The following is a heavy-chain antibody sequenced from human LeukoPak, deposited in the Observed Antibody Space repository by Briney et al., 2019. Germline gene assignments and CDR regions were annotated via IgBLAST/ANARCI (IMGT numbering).Heavy chain of an antibody. CDR2: INPNSGGT. V-gene: IGHV1-2*02. D-gene: IGHD6-19*01. Sequence: GASVKVSCKASGYTFTGYYMHWVRQAPGQGLEWMGWINPNSGGTNYAQKLQGRVTMTTDTSTSTAYMELRSLRSDDTAVYYCARGAYSSGPNDAFDIWGQGTMVTVSS. CDR1: GYTFTGYY. CDR3: ARGAYSSGPNDAFDI. J-gene: IGHJ3*02.